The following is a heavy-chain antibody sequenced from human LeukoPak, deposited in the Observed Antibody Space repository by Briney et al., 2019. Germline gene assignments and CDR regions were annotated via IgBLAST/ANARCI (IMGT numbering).Heavy chain of an antibody. CDR3: ARRMGGELVAFDI. CDR1: GFTFSSFE. V-gene: IGHV3-48*02. D-gene: IGHD1-7*01. CDR2: ISSSSTTI. Sequence: PGGSLRLSCAASGFTFSSFEMNWVRQAPGKGLEWVSYISSSSTTIYFADSVKGRFTISRDNAKNSLYLQMNSLRDEDTAVYYCARRMGGELVAFDIWGQGTMVTVSS. J-gene: IGHJ3*02.